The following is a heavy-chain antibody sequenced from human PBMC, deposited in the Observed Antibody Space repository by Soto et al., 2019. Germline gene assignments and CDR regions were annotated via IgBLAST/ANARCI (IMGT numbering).Heavy chain of an antibody. D-gene: IGHD4-17*01. CDR1: GGSISSSSYY. J-gene: IGHJ6*02. V-gene: IGHV4-39*01. CDR2: IYYSGST. CDR3: ARRGEYGYYGMDV. Sequence: QLQLQESGPGLVKPSETLSLTCTVSGGSISSSSYYWGWIRQPPGKGLEWIGSIYYSGSTYYNPSLQSRVPISVATSKNQFSRNLSSVTAADTAVYYCARRGEYGYYGMDVWGQGTTVTVSS.